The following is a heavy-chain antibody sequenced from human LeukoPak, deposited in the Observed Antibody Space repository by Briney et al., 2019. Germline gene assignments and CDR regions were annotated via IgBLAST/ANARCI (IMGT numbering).Heavy chain of an antibody. J-gene: IGHJ4*02. CDR3: ARDRWSDNYYESWYFDY. CDR2: IRYDGSNK. D-gene: IGHD1-26*01. V-gene: IGHV3-30*02. CDR1: GFTFSSHE. Sequence: HPGGSLRLSCVGSGFTFSSHEMNWVRQAPGKGLEWVAFIRYDGSNKYYADSVKGRFTISRDNSKNTLYLQMNSLRAEDTAVYYCARDRWSDNYYESWYFDYWGQGTLVTVSS.